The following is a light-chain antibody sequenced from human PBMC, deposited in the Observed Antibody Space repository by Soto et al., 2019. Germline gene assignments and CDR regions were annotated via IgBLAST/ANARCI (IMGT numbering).Light chain of an antibody. CDR2: GAS. Sequence: DIQMTQSPSTLSASVGDRVTITCRASQSISAWWAWYQQKPGKAPNLLIYGASSLQSGVPSRFSGSGSGTDFTLTISSLQPEDFATYFCQQSYSTIITFGQGTRLEI. CDR3: QQSYSTIIT. V-gene: IGKV1-39*01. CDR1: QSISAW. J-gene: IGKJ5*01.